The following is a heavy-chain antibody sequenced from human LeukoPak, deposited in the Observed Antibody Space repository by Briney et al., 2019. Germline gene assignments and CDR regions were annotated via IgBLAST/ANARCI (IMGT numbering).Heavy chain of an antibody. V-gene: IGHV1-2*06. CDR3: ARAGVYYGSSGYLDY. D-gene: IGHD3-22*01. Sequence: ASVKVSSKASGYTLTVYYMHWVRQAPGQGVECMGRINPNSGGTNYAQKFQGRVTMTRDTSISTAYMELSRLRSDDTAVYYCARAGVYYGSSGYLDYWGQGTLVTVSS. J-gene: IGHJ4*02. CDR1: GYTLTVYY. CDR2: INPNSGGT.